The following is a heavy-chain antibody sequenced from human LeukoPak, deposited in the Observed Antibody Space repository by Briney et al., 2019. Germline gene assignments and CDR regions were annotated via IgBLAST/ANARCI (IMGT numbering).Heavy chain of an antibody. CDR2: ISSSSSYI. D-gene: IGHD2-21*02. V-gene: IGHV3-21*01. J-gene: IGHJ4*02. CDR3: ARGSCGGDCYNAFDY. Sequence: GGSLRLSCAASGFTFSSYSMNWVRQAPGKGLEWVSSISSSSSYIYYADSVKGRFTISRDNAKNSVYLQMNSLRAEDTAVYYCARGSCGGDCYNAFDYWGQGTLVTVSS. CDR1: GFTFSSYS.